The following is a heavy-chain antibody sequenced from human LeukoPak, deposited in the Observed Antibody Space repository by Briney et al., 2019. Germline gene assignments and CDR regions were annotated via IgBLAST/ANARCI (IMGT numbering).Heavy chain of an antibody. J-gene: IGHJ5*02. D-gene: IGHD6-13*01. CDR2: IYHTGSS. CDR1: GYSMRSGYY. CDR3: ARLSGSSWYIGSYHWFDP. Sequence: SETLSLTCTVSGYSMRSGYYWGWIRQPPGKGLEWIGGIYHTGSSYYNPSLKSRVTISVDTSKNQFSLKLSSVTAADTAVYYCARLSGSSWYIGSYHWFDPWGQGTLVTVSS. V-gene: IGHV4-38-2*02.